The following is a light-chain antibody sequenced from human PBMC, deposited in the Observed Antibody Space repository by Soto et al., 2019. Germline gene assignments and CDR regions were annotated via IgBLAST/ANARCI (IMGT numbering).Light chain of an antibody. Sequence: QSVLTQPPSASGTPGQRVTISCSGSSSNIGSHTVNWYQQLPGTAPRLLIYSNTQRPSGVPDRFSGSKSGTSASLAICGLQSEYEADYYCAAWDDSLNGVVFGGGTQLTVL. V-gene: IGLV1-44*01. J-gene: IGLJ2*01. CDR1: SSNIGSHT. CDR2: SNT. CDR3: AAWDDSLNGVV.